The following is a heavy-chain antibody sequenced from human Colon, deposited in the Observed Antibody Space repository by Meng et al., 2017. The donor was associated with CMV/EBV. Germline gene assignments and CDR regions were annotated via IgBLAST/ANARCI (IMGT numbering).Heavy chain of an antibody. CDR3: ASAAVWRIFLSPMDV. V-gene: IGHV3-23*01. CDR2: ICGCGHST. CDR1: GGSISSSSYY. D-gene: IGHD3-9*01. J-gene: IGHJ6*02. Sequence: ETLSLTCTVSGGSISSSSYYWGWIRQPPGKGLEWVSTICGCGHSTHYADSVKGRFTISRDNSKNTLYLQMNSLGAEDTAVYYCASAAVWRIFLSPMDVWGQGTTVTVSS.